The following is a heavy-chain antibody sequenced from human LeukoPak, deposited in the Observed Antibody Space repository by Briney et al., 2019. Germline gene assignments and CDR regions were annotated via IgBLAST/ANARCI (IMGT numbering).Heavy chain of an antibody. Sequence: ASVKVSCKASGYTFTGYYMHWVRQAPGQGLEWMGWINPNSGGTNYAQKFQGRVTMTRDTSISTASMELTSLRSDDTAVFYCARASLADFDYWGQGTLVTVSS. CDR2: INPNSGGT. CDR1: GYTFTGYY. D-gene: IGHD2-2*01. CDR3: ARASLADFDY. J-gene: IGHJ4*02. V-gene: IGHV1-2*02.